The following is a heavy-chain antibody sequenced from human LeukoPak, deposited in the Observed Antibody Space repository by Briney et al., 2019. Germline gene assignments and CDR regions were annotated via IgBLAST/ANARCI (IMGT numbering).Heavy chain of an antibody. Sequence: GGSLRLSCAASGFTFSSYGMPWVRQAPGKGLEWVAVISYDGRNKYYSDSVKGRFTISRDNSKNMLYLQMNSLRPEDTAVYYCATHLSVAGTLFDYWGQGTLVTVSP. CDR3: ATHLSVAGTLFDY. D-gene: IGHD6-19*01. J-gene: IGHJ4*02. CDR1: GFTFSSYG. V-gene: IGHV3-30*03. CDR2: ISYDGRNK.